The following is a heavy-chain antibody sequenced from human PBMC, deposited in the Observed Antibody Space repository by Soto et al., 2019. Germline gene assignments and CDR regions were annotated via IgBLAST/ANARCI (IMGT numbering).Heavy chain of an antibody. V-gene: IGHV3-30*18. D-gene: IGHD2-21*02. CDR1: GFTFSSYG. Sequence: QVQLVESGGGVVQPGRSLRLSCAASGFTFSSYGMHWVRQAPGKGLEWVAVISYDGSNKYYADSVKGRFTISRDNSKNTLYLQMSSLRAEDTAVYYCAKDTRYCGGDCYAYYYYYGMDVWGQGTTVTVSS. CDR3: AKDTRYCGGDCYAYYYYYGMDV. CDR2: ISYDGSNK. J-gene: IGHJ6*02.